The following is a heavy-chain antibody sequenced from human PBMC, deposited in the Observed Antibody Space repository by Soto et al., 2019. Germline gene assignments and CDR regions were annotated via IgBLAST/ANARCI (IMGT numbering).Heavy chain of an antibody. CDR2: INPITGGT. CDR3: ARNYYDSSDRDYLDY. J-gene: IGHJ4*02. CDR1: GYTFTSYY. D-gene: IGHD3-22*01. Sequence: GASVKVPCKASGYTFTSYYIHWVRQAPGQGLEWMGWINPITGGTNYAPKFQGRVTMTRDTSITTAYMELSRLRSDDTAVYYCARNYYDSSDRDYLDYWGQGTPVTVSS. V-gene: IGHV1-2*02.